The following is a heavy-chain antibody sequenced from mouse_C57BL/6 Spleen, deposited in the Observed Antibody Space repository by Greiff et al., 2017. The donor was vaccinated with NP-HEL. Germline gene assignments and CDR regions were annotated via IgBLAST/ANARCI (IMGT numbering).Heavy chain of an antibody. J-gene: IGHJ4*01. V-gene: IGHV5-15*01. Sequence: EVQLVESGGGLVQPGGSLKLSCAASGFTFSDYGMAWVRQAPRKGPEWVAFISNLAYSIYYADTVTGRFTISRENAKNTLYLEMSSVRSEDTAMYYCERERTRDYAMDYWGKGISVSVPS. CDR3: ERERTRDYAMDY. CDR1: GFTFSDYG. CDR2: ISNLAYSI.